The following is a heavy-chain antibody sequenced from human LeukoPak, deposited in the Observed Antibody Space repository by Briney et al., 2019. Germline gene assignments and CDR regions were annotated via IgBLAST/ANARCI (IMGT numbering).Heavy chain of an antibody. CDR3: TRDRDDSSVLHYFDY. CDR1: GFTVNTHF. Sequence: PGGSLRLSCAASGFTVNTHFMSWVRQAPGKGLGWVSVLYHGDRTYYADSVRGRFTISRDSSKNTVYLQMQNLRAEDTAVYYCTRDRDDSSVLHYFDYWGQGALVTVSS. V-gene: IGHV3-53*05. J-gene: IGHJ4*02. D-gene: IGHD3-22*01. CDR2: LYHGDRT.